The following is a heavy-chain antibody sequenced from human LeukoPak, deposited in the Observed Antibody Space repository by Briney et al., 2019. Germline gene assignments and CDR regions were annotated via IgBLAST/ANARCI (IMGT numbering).Heavy chain of an antibody. CDR3: ARDVYSSTPNFFEY. V-gene: IGHV3-30-3*01. CDR2: ISYDGSDK. CDR1: GFTFSSYA. D-gene: IGHD6-19*01. Sequence: GGSLRLSCVASGFTFSSYAIHWVRQAPGKGPEWVAIISYDGSDKYYADSVKGRFTISRDNSKDTLYLQMNSLRAEDTALYYCARDVYSSTPNFFEYWGQGTRVTVSS. J-gene: IGHJ4*02.